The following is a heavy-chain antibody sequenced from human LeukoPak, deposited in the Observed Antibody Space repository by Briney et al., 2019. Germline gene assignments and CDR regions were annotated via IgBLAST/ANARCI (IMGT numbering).Heavy chain of an antibody. V-gene: IGHV4-34*01. Sequence: SETLSLTCAVYGGSFSGYYWSWIRQPPGKGLEWIGEINHSGSTNYNPSLKSRVTISVDTSKNQFSLKLSSVTAADTAVYYCASAGYSSGWYGIDYSGQGTLVTVSS. CDR3: ASAGYSSGWYGIDY. J-gene: IGHJ4*02. D-gene: IGHD6-19*01. CDR1: GGSFSGYY. CDR2: INHSGST.